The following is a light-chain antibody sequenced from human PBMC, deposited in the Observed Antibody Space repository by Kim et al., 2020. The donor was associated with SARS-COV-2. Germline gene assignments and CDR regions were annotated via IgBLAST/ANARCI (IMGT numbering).Light chain of an antibody. CDR3: SSYTSSSTPS. CDR2: DVS. CDR1: SSDVSGFNY. J-gene: IGLJ2*01. Sequence: QSALTQPASVSGSPGQSITISCTGTSSDVSGFNYVSWYQQHPGKAPKLMIYDVSNRPSGVSNRFSGSKSGNTASLTISGLQAEDEADYYCSSYTSSSTPSFGGGTQLTVL. V-gene: IGLV2-14*03.